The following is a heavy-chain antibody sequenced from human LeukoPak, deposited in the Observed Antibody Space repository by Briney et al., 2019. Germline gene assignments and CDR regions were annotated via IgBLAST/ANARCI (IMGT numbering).Heavy chain of an antibody. V-gene: IGHV1-46*01. CDR2: INPSSGGI. D-gene: IGHD7-27*01. J-gene: IGHJ4*02. Sequence: GASVKVSCKASGYTFTSYYMHWVRQAPGQGLEWMGIINPSSGGINYAQKFQGRVTMTRDTSTSTLYMELSSLKSEDTAVYFCARGGENIGATNWEFWWAFDYWGQGTLVTVSS. CDR1: GYTFTSYY. CDR3: ARGGENIGATNWEFWWAFDY.